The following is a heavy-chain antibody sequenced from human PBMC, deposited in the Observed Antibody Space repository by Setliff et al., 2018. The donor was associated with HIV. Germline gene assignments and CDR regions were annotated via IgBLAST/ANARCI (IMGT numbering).Heavy chain of an antibody. CDR3: ARHSGVASPNWFDP. CDR1: GGSISGHY. V-gene: IGHV4-4*09. CDR2: IYSSGST. D-gene: IGHD3-10*01. Sequence: SETLSLTCTVSGGSISGHYWSWIRQPPGRGLEWIGYIYSSGSTNFNPPLQSRATISVDTSKNQFSLKLSSVTAADTAVYYCARHSGVASPNWFDPWGQGTLVTVSS. J-gene: IGHJ5*02.